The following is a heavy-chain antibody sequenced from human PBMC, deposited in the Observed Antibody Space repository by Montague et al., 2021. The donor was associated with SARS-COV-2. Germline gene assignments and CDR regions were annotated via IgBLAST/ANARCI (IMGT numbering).Heavy chain of an antibody. D-gene: IGHD5-12*01. CDR1: GGSISSNNYY. V-gene: IGHV4-39*02. Sequence: SETLSLTCTVSGGSISSNNYYWDWIRQPPGKGLEWIGSIYDSGSTYYNPSLKSRVTIPVDTSKNPFSLKLNSVTAADTAVYYCARRGRKLLPVATTIGGFDIWGQGTMVTVSS. CDR2: IYDSGST. CDR3: ARRGRKLLPVATTIGGFDI. J-gene: IGHJ3*02.